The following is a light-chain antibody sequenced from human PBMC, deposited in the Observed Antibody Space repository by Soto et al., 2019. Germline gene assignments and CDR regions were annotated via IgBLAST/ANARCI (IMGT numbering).Light chain of an antibody. CDR3: SSYISRSIVV. CDR1: SSDIGGYDY. V-gene: IGLV2-14*01. J-gene: IGLJ2*01. Sequence: QSALTQPASVSGSPGQSITISCTGTSSDIGGYDYVSWYRQHPGKAPKLLIYEVIHRHSGVSNRFSGSKSGNTASLTISGLQADDEADYYCSSYISRSIVVFGGGTERTVL. CDR2: EVI.